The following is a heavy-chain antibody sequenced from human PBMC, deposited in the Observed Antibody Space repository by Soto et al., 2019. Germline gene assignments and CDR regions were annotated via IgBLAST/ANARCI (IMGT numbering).Heavy chain of an antibody. J-gene: IGHJ4*02. Sequence: GESLKISCKTSGYTFSGHWISWVRQVPGKGLQWMGNIDPSDSYINYNPAFRGHVTFSVDKSSSTAYLHWRSLGPSDTAIYYCARHGAAIWLGYWGQGALVTVSS. CDR1: GYTFSGHW. D-gene: IGHD6-19*01. V-gene: IGHV5-10-1*01. CDR2: IDPSDSYI. CDR3: ARHGAAIWLGY.